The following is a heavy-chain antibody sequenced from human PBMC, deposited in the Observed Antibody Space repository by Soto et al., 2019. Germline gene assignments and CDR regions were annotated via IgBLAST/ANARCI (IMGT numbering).Heavy chain of an antibody. CDR3: ARRNKIFDDFDY. Sequence: SETLSLTCTVSGGSISSSSYYWGWIRQPPGKGLEWIGSIYYSGSTYYNPSLKSRVTISVDTSKNQFSLKLSSVTAADTAVYYCARRNKIFDDFDYWGQGTLVTVSS. V-gene: IGHV4-39*01. CDR1: GGSISSSSYY. CDR2: IYYSGST. D-gene: IGHD2-15*01. J-gene: IGHJ4*02.